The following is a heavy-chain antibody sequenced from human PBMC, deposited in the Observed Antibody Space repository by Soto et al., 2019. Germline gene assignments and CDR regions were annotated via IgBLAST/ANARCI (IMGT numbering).Heavy chain of an antibody. CDR2: ISYDGSNK. CDR1: GFTFSSYA. CDR3: ARVRQWLAPTVDY. D-gene: IGHD6-19*01. V-gene: IGHV3-30-3*01. Sequence: GGSLRLSCAASGFTFSSYAMHWVRQAPGKGLEWVAVISYDGSNKYYADSVKGRFTISRDNSKNTLYLQMNSLRAEDTAVYYCARVRQWLAPTVDYWGQGTLVTVSS. J-gene: IGHJ4*02.